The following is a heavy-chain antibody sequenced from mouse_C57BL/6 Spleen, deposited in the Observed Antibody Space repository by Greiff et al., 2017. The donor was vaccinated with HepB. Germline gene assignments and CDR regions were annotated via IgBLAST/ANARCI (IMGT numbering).Heavy chain of an antibody. D-gene: IGHD2-4*01. CDR2: IWTGGGT. J-gene: IGHJ4*01. V-gene: IGHV2-9-1*01. CDR1: GFSLTSYA. Sequence: VKVVESGPGLVAPSQSLSITCTVSGFSLTSYAISWVRQPPGKGLEWLGVIWTGGGTNYNSALKSRLSISKDNSKSQVFLKMNSLQTDDTARYYCARNLIYYDYLYYAMDYWGQGTSVTVSS. CDR3: ARNLIYYDYLYYAMDY.